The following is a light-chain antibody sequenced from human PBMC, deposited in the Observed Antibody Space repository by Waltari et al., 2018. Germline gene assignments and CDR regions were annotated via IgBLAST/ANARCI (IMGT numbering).Light chain of an antibody. Sequence: EIVLTQSPGTLSLSPGARATLSCRASQSITSNYLAWYQQRPGQAPRLLIYDASTRATGIPDRFSGSGSGTDFTLTISRLEPEDFAVYYCQQCGRSLYTFGQGTTLEIK. CDR3: QQCGRSLYT. CDR2: DAS. CDR1: QSITSNY. V-gene: IGKV3-20*01. J-gene: IGKJ2*01.